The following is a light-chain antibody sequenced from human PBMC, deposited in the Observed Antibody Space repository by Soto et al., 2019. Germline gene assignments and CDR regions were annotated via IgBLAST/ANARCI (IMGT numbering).Light chain of an antibody. Sequence: AIRMTQSPSSFSASTGDRVTITCRASQGISSYLAWYQQKPGKAPKFLIYAASSLHSGVPSRFSGSGSGTDFTLTITSLQPEDVATYYCQQSYSIPLTLGGGTKVDIK. CDR1: QGISSY. CDR2: AAS. V-gene: IGKV1-8*01. CDR3: QQSYSIPLT. J-gene: IGKJ4*01.